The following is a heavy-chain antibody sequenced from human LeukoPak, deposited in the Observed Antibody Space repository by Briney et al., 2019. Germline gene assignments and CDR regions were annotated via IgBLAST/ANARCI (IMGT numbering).Heavy chain of an antibody. CDR3: ARWGYFDSSGYFVAEY. CDR1: GDSISSYY. CDR2: IHYSGST. J-gene: IGHJ4*02. Sequence: SETLSLTCTVSGDSISSYYWTWIRQPPGKGLEYIGWIHYSGSTDYNPSLKSRVTISLDRSKRQLSLNLRSVTAADTAVYYCARWGYFDSSGYFVAEYRGQGSLVTVSP. V-gene: IGHV4-59*01. D-gene: IGHD3-22*01.